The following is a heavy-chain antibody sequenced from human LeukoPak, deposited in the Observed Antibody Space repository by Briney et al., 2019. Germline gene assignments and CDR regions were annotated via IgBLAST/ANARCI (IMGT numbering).Heavy chain of an antibody. CDR2: IDRPAKSYAT. CDR1: GFTLSDSA. J-gene: IGHJ5*02. V-gene: IGHV3-73*01. D-gene: IGHD1-26*01. CDR3: TRDRGTYNWLDP. Sequence: GGSLKLSCAASGFTLSDSAIHWVRQASGKGLEWVGLIDRPAKSYATAYGASVGGRFTISRDDSKITAYLQMDSLKTEDTALYYCTRDRGTYNWLDPWGQGTLVTVSS.